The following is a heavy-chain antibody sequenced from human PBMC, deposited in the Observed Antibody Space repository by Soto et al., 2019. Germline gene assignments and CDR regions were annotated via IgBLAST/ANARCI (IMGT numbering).Heavy chain of an antibody. J-gene: IGHJ4*02. CDR1: GFTLNNYA. D-gene: IGHD3-10*02. CDR3: AKGRGCSVSLTPLVDF. V-gene: IGHV3-23*01. Sequence: EVQLLESGGGLVQPGGSLRLSCAASGFTLNNYAMTWVRQAPGKGLEWVSAISGGGDTTSYADSVKGRFTVSRDGSKNTLYLQMSILRAEDTALYYCAKGRGCSVSLTPLVDFWGQGTLVTVSS. CDR2: ISGGGDTT.